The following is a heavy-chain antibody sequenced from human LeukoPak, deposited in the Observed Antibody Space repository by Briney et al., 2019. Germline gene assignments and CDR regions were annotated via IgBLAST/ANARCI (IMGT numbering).Heavy chain of an antibody. D-gene: IGHD2-15*01. V-gene: IGHV4-59*01. Sequence: PSETLSLTCTVSGGSISSYYWSWIRQPPGKGLEWIGYIYYSGSTNYNPSLKSRVTISVDTSKNQFSLKLSSVTAADTAVYYCARVLLRSYFFDYWGQGTLVTVSS. CDR2: IYYSGST. J-gene: IGHJ4*02. CDR3: ARVLLRSYFFDY. CDR1: GGSISSYY.